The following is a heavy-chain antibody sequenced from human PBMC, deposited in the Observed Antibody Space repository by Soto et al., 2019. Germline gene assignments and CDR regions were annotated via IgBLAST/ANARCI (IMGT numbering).Heavy chain of an antibody. CDR3: ARAVSMTVVVQTDAPVKYYFDS. Sequence: QVQLRQWGAGLLKPSETLSLTCAVYGGSFSGHYWTWVRQPPGKGLEWIGEINHSGSATYNPPLKSRVTISDDTTKKQFSLKLSSVTAADTAVYYCARAVSMTVVVQTDAPVKYYFDSWSQGTLVTVSS. J-gene: IGHJ5*01. CDR1: GGSFSGHY. CDR2: INHSGSA. V-gene: IGHV4-34*02. D-gene: IGHD3-22*01.